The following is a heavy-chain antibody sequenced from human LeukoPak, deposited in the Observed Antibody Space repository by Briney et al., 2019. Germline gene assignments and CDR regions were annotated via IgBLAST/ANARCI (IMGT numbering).Heavy chain of an antibody. J-gene: IGHJ4*02. Sequence: AASVKVSCKASGGTFSSYTISWVRQAPGQGLEWMGRIIPILGIANYAQKFQGRVTITADKSTSTAYMELSSLRSEDTAVYYCARDMWGGSGSYHRADFDYWGQGTLVTVSS. CDR3: ARDMWGGSGSYHRADFDY. D-gene: IGHD1-26*01. CDR2: IIPILGIA. V-gene: IGHV1-69*04. CDR1: GGTFSSYT.